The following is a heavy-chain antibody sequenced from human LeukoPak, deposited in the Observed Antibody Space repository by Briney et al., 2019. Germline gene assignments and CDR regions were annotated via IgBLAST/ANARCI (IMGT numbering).Heavy chain of an antibody. J-gene: IGHJ5*02. D-gene: IGHD3-10*01. Sequence: ASVKVSCKASGYTFTSYGISWVRQAPGQGLEWMGWISAYNGNTNYAQKLQGRVTMTTDTSTSTAYMELSRLRSDDTAVYYCAKNTMVRGVNWFDPWGQGTLVTVSS. CDR2: ISAYNGNT. V-gene: IGHV1-18*01. CDR3: AKNTMVRGVNWFDP. CDR1: GYTFTSYG.